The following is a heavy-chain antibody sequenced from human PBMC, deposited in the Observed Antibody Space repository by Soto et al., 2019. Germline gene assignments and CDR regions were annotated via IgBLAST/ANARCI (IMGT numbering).Heavy chain of an antibody. Sequence: SETLSLTCAVYGGSFSGYYWSWIRQPPGKGLEWIGEINHSGSTNYNPSLKSPVTISVDTSKNQFSLKLSSVTAADTAVYYCARYDCSGGSCYLYTQYYFDYWGQGTLVTVSS. V-gene: IGHV4-34*01. J-gene: IGHJ4*02. D-gene: IGHD2-15*01. CDR1: GGSFSGYY. CDR2: INHSGST. CDR3: ARYDCSGGSCYLYTQYYFDY.